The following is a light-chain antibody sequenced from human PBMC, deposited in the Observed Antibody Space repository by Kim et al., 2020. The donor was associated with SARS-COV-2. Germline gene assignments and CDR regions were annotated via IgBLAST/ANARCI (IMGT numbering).Light chain of an antibody. CDR3: QHYNSYSWT. CDR2: RTS. CDR1: QSISSR. V-gene: IGKV1-5*03. Sequence: DIQMTQSPSTQSASVGDRVTITCRASQSISSRLAWYQQKPGKAPKLLIYRTSSLESGVPSRFTGSGSGTEFTLTISSLQPDDFATYYCQHYNSYSWTFGQGTKVDIK. J-gene: IGKJ1*01.